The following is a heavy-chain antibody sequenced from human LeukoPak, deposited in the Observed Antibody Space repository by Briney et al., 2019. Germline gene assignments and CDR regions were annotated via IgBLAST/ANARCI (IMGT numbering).Heavy chain of an antibody. D-gene: IGHD3-3*01. CDR3: ARGRRENYDFWSGYSGWFAP. CDR2: INHSGST. J-gene: IGHJ5*02. V-gene: IGHV4-34*01. Sequence: PSETLSLTCAVYGGSFSGYYWSWIRQPPGKGLEWIGEINHSGSTNYNPSLKSRVTISVDKSKNQFSLKLSSVTAADTAVYYCARGRRENYDFWSGYSGWFAPWGQGTLVTVSS. CDR1: GGSFSGYY.